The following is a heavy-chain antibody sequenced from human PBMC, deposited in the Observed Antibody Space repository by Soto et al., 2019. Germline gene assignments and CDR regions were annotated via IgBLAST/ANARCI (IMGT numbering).Heavy chain of an antibody. CDR2: MYNSGTI. CDR1: GFTVSSNY. J-gene: IGHJ4*02. D-gene: IGHD6-19*01. V-gene: IGHV3-66*01. CDR3: ARVSGSGWYHFDY. Sequence: GGSLRLSCAASGFTVSSNYMSWVRQAQGKGLEWVSVMYNSGTIYYADSVKGRFIVSRDNSRNTLYLQMHGLKAEDTAVYFCARVSGSGWYHFDYWGQGTPVTVSS.